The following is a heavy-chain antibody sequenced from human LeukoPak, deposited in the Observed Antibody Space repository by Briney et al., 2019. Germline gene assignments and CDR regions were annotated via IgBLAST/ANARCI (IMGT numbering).Heavy chain of an antibody. CDR2: ISYDGSNK. CDR3: ARDRWLVEPYFDY. V-gene: IGHV3-30*04. CDR1: GFTFSSYA. D-gene: IGHD6-19*01. J-gene: IGHJ4*02. Sequence: GGSLRLSCAASGFTFSSYAMHWVRQAPGKGLEWVAVISYDGSNKYYADSVKGRFTISRDNSKNTLYLQMNSLRAEDTAVYYCARDRWLVEPYFDYWGQGALVTVSS.